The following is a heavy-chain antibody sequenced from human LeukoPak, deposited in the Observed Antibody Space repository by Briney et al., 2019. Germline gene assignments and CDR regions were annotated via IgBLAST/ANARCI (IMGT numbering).Heavy chain of an antibody. CDR1: GFTFSNAW. V-gene: IGHV3-15*01. CDR3: TTGYSSGYYYVAEWDY. CDR2: IKSKTDGGKT. D-gene: IGHD3-22*01. J-gene: IGHJ4*02. Sequence: GGSLRLSCAASGFTFSNAWMNWVRQAPGKGLEWVGRIKSKTDGGKTDYAAHGKGRFTISRDDSKNTLYLKMNSLKTEDTAVYCCTTGYSSGYYYVAEWDYWGQGTLVTVSS.